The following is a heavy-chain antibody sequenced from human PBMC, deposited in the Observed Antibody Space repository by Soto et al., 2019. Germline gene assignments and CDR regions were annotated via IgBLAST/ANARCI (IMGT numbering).Heavy chain of an antibody. Sequence: GESLKISCKGPGYSFTNYWIGWVRQMPGKGLEWMGIMYPGDSDIRYSPSFQGQVTISADRSISTAYLQWSSLKASDTAMYYCARHRGHSFGYADSWGQGTPVTVSS. CDR2: MYPGDSDI. CDR3: ARHRGHSFGYADS. D-gene: IGHD5-18*01. CDR1: GYSFTNYW. V-gene: IGHV5-51*01. J-gene: IGHJ4*02.